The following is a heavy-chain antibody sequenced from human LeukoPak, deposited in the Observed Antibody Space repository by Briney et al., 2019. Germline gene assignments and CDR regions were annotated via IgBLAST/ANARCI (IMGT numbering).Heavy chain of an antibody. D-gene: IGHD3-10*01. J-gene: IGHJ4*02. V-gene: IGHV1-2*02. CDR3: ARTGYYYGSGSYYSTYYFDY. Sequence: ASVKVSCKASGYTFTGYYMHWVRQAPGQGLEWMGWINPNSGGTNYAQKFQGRVTMTRDASISTAYMELSRLRSDDTAVYYCARTGYYYGSGSYYSTYYFDYWGQGTLVTVSS. CDR2: INPNSGGT. CDR1: GYTFTGYY.